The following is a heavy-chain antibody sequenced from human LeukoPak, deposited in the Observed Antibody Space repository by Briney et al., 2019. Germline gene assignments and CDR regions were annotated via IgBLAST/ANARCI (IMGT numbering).Heavy chain of an antibody. CDR1: GFTFARHA. V-gene: IGHV3-23*01. CDR3: AREGGSCTSNSCSDYFDY. CDR2: ISGGGGST. Sequence: GGSLRLSCAGSGFTFARHALTWVRQAPGMGLEWVSNISGGGGSTHYADSVKGRFTISRDNSKDTVFLQMNNLRAEDTAIYYCAREGGSCTSNSCSDYFDYWGQGTLVTVSP. D-gene: IGHD6-13*01. J-gene: IGHJ4*02.